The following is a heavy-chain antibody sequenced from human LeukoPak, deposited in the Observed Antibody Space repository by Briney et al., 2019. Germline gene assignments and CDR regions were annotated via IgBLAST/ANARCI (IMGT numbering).Heavy chain of an antibody. CDR3: ASPAEQQLVPHFDY. D-gene: IGHD6-13*01. V-gene: IGHV1-69*05. J-gene: IGHJ4*02. CDR2: IIPIFGTA. Sequence: SVKVSCKASGGTFSSYAISWVRQAPGQGLEWMGGIIPIFGTANYAQKFQGRVTIITDESTSTAYMELSSLRSEDTAVYYCASPAEQQLVPHFDYWGQGTLVTVSS. CDR1: GGTFSSYA.